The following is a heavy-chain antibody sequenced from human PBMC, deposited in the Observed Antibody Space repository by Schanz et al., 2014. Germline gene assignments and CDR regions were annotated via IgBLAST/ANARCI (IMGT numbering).Heavy chain of an antibody. V-gene: IGHV4-34*11. D-gene: IGHD5-12*01. J-gene: IGHJ6*02. Sequence: QVQLQQWGAGLLKPSETLSLTCAVYGGSFSGYFWSWTRQSPEKGLEWIGYIYYSGSTNYNPSLKSRVTISVDTSKNQFSLKLSSVTAADTAVYYCARAEINSGYARYYYGMDVWGQGTTVTVSS. CDR2: IYYSGST. CDR3: ARAEINSGYARYYYGMDV. CDR1: GGSFSGYF.